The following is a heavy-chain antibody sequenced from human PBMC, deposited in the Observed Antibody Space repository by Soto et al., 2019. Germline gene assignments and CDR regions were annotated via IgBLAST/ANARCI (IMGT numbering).Heavy chain of an antibody. J-gene: IGHJ4*02. D-gene: IGHD3-22*01. V-gene: IGHV3-53*01. CDR1: GFTVSTNY. CDR2: IYIGGST. CDR3: AREFGGYYSFDY. Sequence: GGSLRLSCAASGFTVSTNYMSWVRQAPGKGLEWVSVIYIGGSTYYADSVKGRFTISRDNSKNTLYLQMNSLRAEDTAVYYCAREFGGYYSFDYWGQGTLVTVSS.